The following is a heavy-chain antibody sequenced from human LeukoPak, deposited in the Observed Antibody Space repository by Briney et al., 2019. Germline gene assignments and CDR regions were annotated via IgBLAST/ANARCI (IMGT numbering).Heavy chain of an antibody. CDR3: ARLYCSGGSCYKGAGDY. CDR2: ITRSSSTI. Sequence: GGSLRLSCAASGFTFSNYNMNWVRQAPGKGLEWISYITRSSSTIYYADSVKGRFTISRDNAKNSLYLQMNSLRAEDTAVYYCARLYCSGGSCYKGAGDYWGQGISVTVSS. J-gene: IGHJ4*02. V-gene: IGHV3-48*01. D-gene: IGHD2-15*01. CDR1: GFTFSNYN.